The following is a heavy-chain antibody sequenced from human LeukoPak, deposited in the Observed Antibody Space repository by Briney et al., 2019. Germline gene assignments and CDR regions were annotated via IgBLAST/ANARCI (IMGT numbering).Heavy chain of an antibody. CDR2: IYYSGST. V-gene: IGHV4-31*03. D-gene: IGHD4-17*01. Sequence: SETLSLTCTVSGGSISSGGYYWSWIRQHPGKGLEWICYIYYSGSTYYNPSLKSRVTISVDTSKNQFSLKLSSVTAADTAVYYCARDSPDYGDPRYYYGMDVWGQGTTVTVSS. J-gene: IGHJ6*02. CDR1: GGSISSGGYY. CDR3: ARDSPDYGDPRYYYGMDV.